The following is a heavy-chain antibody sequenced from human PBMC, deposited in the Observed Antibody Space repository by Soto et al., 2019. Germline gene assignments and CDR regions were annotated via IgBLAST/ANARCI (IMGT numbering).Heavy chain of an antibody. CDR1: GFSLTNTGVT. CDR3: AHSHFEILTGPIDS. CDR2: VYWHDDK. J-gene: IGHJ5*01. V-gene: IGHV2-5*01. D-gene: IGHD3-9*01. Sequence: QITLKESGPSLVKPTQTLTLTCTFSGFSLTNTGVTVGWIRQPPGKALEWLALVYWHDDKRYNPSLRKRLTIAKDTSTPRVVLTLATVCPVDTATYYCAHSHFEILTGPIDSWGRGTLVTVSS.